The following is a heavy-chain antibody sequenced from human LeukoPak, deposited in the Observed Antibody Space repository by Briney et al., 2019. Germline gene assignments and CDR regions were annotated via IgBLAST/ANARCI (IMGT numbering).Heavy chain of an antibody. Sequence: SQTLSLTCAISGDSVSSNSAAWNWIMQSPSRGLEWLGRTYYRSKWYNDYAVSVKSRITINPDTSKNQFSLRLNSVTPEDTAVYYCARDGTWIQLWSSFDYWGQGTLVTVSS. CDR2: TYYRSKWYN. D-gene: IGHD5-18*01. J-gene: IGHJ4*02. CDR3: ARDGTWIQLWSSFDY. CDR1: GDSVSSNSAA. V-gene: IGHV6-1*01.